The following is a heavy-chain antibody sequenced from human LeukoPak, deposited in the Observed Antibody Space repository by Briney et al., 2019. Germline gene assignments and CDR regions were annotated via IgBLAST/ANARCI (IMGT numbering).Heavy chain of an antibody. Sequence: PSETLSLTCTVHGGSICRYYWRWIGQPAGKGLEWIGRIYTSGSTNYNPSLKSRVTMSVDTSKNQFSLKLSSVTAADTAVYYCAREVGEGFIDYWGQGTLVTVSS. CDR3: AREVGEGFIDY. V-gene: IGHV4-4*07. D-gene: IGHD1-26*01. J-gene: IGHJ4*02. CDR2: IYTSGST. CDR1: GGSICRYY.